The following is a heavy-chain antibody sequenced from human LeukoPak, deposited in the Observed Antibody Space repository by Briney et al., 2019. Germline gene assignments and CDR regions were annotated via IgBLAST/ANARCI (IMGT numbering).Heavy chain of an antibody. Sequence: SETLSLTCTVSGGSISSSSYYWGWIRQPPGKGLEWIGSIYYSGSTYYNPSLKSRVTISVDTSKNQFSLKLSSVTAADTAVYYCARHKEALTDYFDYWGQGTLVTVSS. D-gene: IGHD3-9*01. CDR1: GGSISSSSYY. CDR3: ARHKEALTDYFDY. J-gene: IGHJ4*02. V-gene: IGHV4-39*01. CDR2: IYYSGST.